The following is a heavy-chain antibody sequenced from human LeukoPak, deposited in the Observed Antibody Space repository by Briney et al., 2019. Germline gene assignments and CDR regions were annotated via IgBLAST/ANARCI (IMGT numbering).Heavy chain of an antibody. CDR1: GGSVSSGSYY. V-gene: IGHV4-61*01. D-gene: IGHD3-22*01. CDR3: ASGSNYYDSSGYFNWFDP. CDR2: IYYSGST. J-gene: IGHJ5*02. Sequence: PSETLSLTCTVSGGSVSSGSYYWSWIRQPPGKGLEWIGYIYYSGSTNYNPSLKSRVTISVDTSKNQFSLELSSVTAADTAVYYCASGSNYYDSSGYFNWFDPWGQGTLVTVSS.